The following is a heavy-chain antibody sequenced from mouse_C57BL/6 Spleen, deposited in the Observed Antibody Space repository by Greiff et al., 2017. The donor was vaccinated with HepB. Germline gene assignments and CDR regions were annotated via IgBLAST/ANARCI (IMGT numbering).Heavy chain of an antibody. J-gene: IGHJ1*03. D-gene: IGHD5-2*01. CDR2: IYPGDGDT. V-gene: IGHV1-80*01. CDR3: AREGEYYRYFDV. CDR1: GYAFSSYW. Sequence: VQLQQSGAELVKPGASVKISRKASGYAFSSYWMNWVKQRPGKGLEWIGQIYPGDGDTNYNGKFKGKATLTADKSSSTAYMQLSSLTSEDSAVYFCAREGEYYRYFDVWGTGTTVTVSS.